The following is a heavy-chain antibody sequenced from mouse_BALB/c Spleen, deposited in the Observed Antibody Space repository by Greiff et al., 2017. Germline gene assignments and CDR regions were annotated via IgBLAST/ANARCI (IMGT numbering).Heavy chain of an antibody. CDR2: IYPSDSYT. Sequence: QVQLKQPGAELVRPGASVKLSCKASGYTFTSYWINWVKQRPGQGLEWIGNIYPSDSYTNYNQKFKDKATLTVDKSSSTAYMQLSSPTSEDSAVYYCTRYYDYDVWDYAMDDWGQGTSVTVSS. J-gene: IGHJ4*01. V-gene: IGHV1-69*02. D-gene: IGHD2-4*01. CDR3: TRYYDYDVWDYAMDD. CDR1: GYTFTSYW.